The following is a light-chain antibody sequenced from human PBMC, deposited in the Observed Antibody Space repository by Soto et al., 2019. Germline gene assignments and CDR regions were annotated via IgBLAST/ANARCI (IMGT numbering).Light chain of an antibody. CDR3: QQSYSTPRT. Sequence: DIQMTQSPSSLSASVGDRVTITCRASQTIDRHLNWYQQKPGKAPNLLIYGASSLHGGVSSRFSGSGSGTDFTLTSSGLQPEDFATYYCQQSYSTPRTFGQGTKVEIK. V-gene: IGKV1-39*01. CDR1: QTIDRH. J-gene: IGKJ1*01. CDR2: GAS.